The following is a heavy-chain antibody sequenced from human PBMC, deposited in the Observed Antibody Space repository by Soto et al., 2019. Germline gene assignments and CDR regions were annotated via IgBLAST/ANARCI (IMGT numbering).Heavy chain of an antibody. CDR3: ARRLTRGLSFDY. Sequence: QITLKESGPPLVKPTQTLTLTCTVSGFSLTTTGVGVGWVRQPPGKAPEWLGLIYWDDNNRYSPSLKSRLTITKDASKNQVVLTMTNMDPVDTATYYCARRLTRGLSFDYWGQGTLVTVSS. CDR2: IYWDDNN. V-gene: IGHV2-5*02. CDR1: GFSLTTTGVG. J-gene: IGHJ4*02. D-gene: IGHD5-12*01.